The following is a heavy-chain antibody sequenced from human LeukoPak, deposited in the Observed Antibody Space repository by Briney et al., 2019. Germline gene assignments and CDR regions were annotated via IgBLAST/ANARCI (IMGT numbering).Heavy chain of an antibody. Sequence: SVKVSCKASGGTFSSYAISWVRQAPGQGLEWMGRIIPILGIANYAQKFQGRVTITADKSTSTAYMELSSLRSEDTAVYYCARDVVVPAAMRDQNYYYYGMDVWGQGTTVTVSS. CDR3: ARDVVVPAAMRDQNYYYYGMDV. J-gene: IGHJ6*02. D-gene: IGHD2-2*01. CDR2: IIPILGIA. CDR1: GGTFSSYA. V-gene: IGHV1-69*04.